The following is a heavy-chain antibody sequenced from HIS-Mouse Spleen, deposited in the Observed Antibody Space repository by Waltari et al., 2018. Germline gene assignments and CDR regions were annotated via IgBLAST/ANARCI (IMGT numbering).Heavy chain of an antibody. CDR1: GGSISSSSYY. Sequence: QLQLQESGPGLVKPSETLSLTCTVSGGSISSSSYYWGWIRQPPGKGLEWIGSIYYSGTTYYHPSLKIRGTISVDTSKNQFSLTLSSVTAADTAVYYCAREIPYSSSWYDWYFDLWGRGTLVTVSS. D-gene: IGHD6-13*01. V-gene: IGHV4-39*07. CDR2: IYYSGTT. CDR3: AREIPYSSSWYDWYFDL. J-gene: IGHJ2*01.